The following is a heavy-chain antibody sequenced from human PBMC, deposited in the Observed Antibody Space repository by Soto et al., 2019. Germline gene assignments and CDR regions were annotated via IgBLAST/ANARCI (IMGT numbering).Heavy chain of an antibody. Sequence: SETLSLTCGVSGDTISTGGYSWAWIRQPPGKALEWIGHTYHSGNPYYNPSLKSRVTISVDTSKNQFSLTVTSVTAADTAVYYCARRIVATETFDYWAQGTLVTVSS. CDR1: GDTISTGGYS. CDR3: ARRIVATETFDY. CDR2: TYHSGNP. D-gene: IGHD5-12*01. J-gene: IGHJ4*02. V-gene: IGHV4-30-2*01.